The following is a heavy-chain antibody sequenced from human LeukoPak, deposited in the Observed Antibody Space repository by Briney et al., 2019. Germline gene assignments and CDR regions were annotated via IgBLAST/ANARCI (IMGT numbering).Heavy chain of an antibody. D-gene: IGHD1-26*01. CDR2: IYTSGST. CDR3: ARDQVGATKGGYFDY. Sequence: PSETLSLTCTVSDGSLSSGSYYWSWIRQPAGKGLEWIGRIYTSGSTNYNPSLKSRVTISVDTSKNQFSLKLSSVTAADTAVYYCARDQVGATKGGYFDYWGQGTLVTVSS. J-gene: IGHJ4*02. CDR1: DGSLSSGSYY. V-gene: IGHV4-61*02.